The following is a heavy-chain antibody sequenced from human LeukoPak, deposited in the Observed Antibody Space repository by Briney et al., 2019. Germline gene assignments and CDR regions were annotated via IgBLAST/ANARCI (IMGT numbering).Heavy chain of an antibody. J-gene: IGHJ4*02. Sequence: SETLSLTWPVSGGSLDSGYWGWVRQPAGKGLEGIGRIYTSGNTNYNPSLKSRVTMSVDTSKKQFFLKRFSVTAADTAVYDIASDLREYYYGSFFVLWGQGTLVTVSS. CDR1: GGSLDSGY. CDR3: ASDLREYYYGSFFVL. V-gene: IGHV4-4*07. CDR2: IYTSGNT. D-gene: IGHD3-10*01.